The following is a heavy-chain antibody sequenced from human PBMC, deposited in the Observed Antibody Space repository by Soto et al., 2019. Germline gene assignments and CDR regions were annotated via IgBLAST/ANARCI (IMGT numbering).Heavy chain of an antibody. CDR1: GGSISGSY. Sequence: SETLSLTCSVFGGSISGSYWSWIRQSPGKGLEWLGYVYYTGSTNYSPSLRSRVSISVDTSKNEFSLRLSSVTAADTAVYFCARSVAVPGAHIDYWGQGTQVTVSS. V-gene: IGHV4-59*01. CDR3: ARSVAVPGAHIDY. D-gene: IGHD6-19*01. CDR2: VYYTGST. J-gene: IGHJ4*02.